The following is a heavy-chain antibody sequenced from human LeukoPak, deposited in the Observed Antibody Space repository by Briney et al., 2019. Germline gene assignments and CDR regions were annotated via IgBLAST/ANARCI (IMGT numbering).Heavy chain of an antibody. CDR2: IYYSGST. CDR1: GGSISNYY. CDR3: ARDDGLWLGEGTGFDL. V-gene: IGHV4-59*01. Sequence: PSETLSLTRTVSGGSISNYYWNWIRQPPGKGLEWIGYIYYSGSTNYNPSLKSRVTISVDTSKNQFPLKLTSVAAADTAVYYCARDDGLWLGEGTGFDLWGRGTLVTVSS. D-gene: IGHD3-10*01. J-gene: IGHJ2*01.